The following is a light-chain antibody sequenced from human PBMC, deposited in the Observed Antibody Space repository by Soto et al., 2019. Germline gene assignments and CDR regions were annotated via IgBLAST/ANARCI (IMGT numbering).Light chain of an antibody. Sequence: ETVMPQSPATLSVYPGKIATLSCRASQSVSSNLAWYQQKPGQAPRLLISGASRRATGIPDRFSGAGSGTEFTLTINSLQPDDFATYYCQQYNTYSGTFGTGTKVDIK. CDR1: QSVSSN. CDR2: GAS. V-gene: IGKV3D-15*01. J-gene: IGKJ1*01. CDR3: QQYNTYSGT.